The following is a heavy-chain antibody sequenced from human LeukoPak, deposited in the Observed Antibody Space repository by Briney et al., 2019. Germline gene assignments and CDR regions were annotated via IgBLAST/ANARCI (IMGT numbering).Heavy chain of an antibody. D-gene: IGHD5-18*01. CDR1: GFTFSTYG. V-gene: IGHV3-23*01. CDR3: AKGDKPVIAMVKFDY. CDR2: ISGSGDTT. Sequence: PGGSLRLSCAASGFTFSTYGMNWVRQAPGKGLEWVSAISGSGDTTYYADSVKGRFTISRDNSKNTLYLQMNSLRAEDTAVYYCAKGDKPVIAMVKFDYWGHGTLVTVSS. J-gene: IGHJ4*01.